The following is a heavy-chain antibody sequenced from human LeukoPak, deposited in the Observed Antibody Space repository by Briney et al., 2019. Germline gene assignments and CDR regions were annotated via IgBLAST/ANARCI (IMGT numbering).Heavy chain of an antibody. Sequence: SETLSLTCTVSGGSISSYYWSWIRQPAGKGLEWIGRIYTSGSTNYNPSLKSRVTMSVDTSKNQLSLKLSSVTAADTAVYYCARGPTRVAVAGSYFDYWGQGTLVTVSS. J-gene: IGHJ4*02. CDR2: IYTSGST. CDR3: ARGPTRVAVAGSYFDY. CDR1: GGSISSYY. D-gene: IGHD6-19*01. V-gene: IGHV4-4*07.